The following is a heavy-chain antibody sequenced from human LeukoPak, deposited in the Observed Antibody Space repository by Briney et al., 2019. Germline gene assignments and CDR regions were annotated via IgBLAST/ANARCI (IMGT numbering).Heavy chain of an antibody. Sequence: GGSLRLSCAASGFTVSSNYMSWVRQAPGKGLVWVPRINHDGSSTNYADSVKGRFTISRDNAKNTVYLQMNSLRAEDTAVYYCVRDWGYDSSGYWQKYFDTWGQGTLVTVSS. J-gene: IGHJ4*02. CDR1: GFTVSSNY. D-gene: IGHD3-22*01. CDR2: INHDGSST. V-gene: IGHV3-74*01. CDR3: VRDWGYDSSGYWQKYFDT.